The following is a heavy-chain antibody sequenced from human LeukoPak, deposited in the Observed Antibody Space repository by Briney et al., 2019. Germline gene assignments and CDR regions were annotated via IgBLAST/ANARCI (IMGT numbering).Heavy chain of an antibody. D-gene: IGHD2-15*01. CDR1: RFTVSSNH. V-gene: IGHV3-66*01. Sequence: GGSLRLSCAASRFTVSSNHMNWVRQAPGKGLEWVSVVYSDGSPQYADSVKGRFTITRDNYKNTLYLQMNSLRDEDTAMYYCARRYQVSWYFDLWGRGTLVTVSS. CDR2: VYSDGSP. CDR3: ARRYQVSWYFDL. J-gene: IGHJ2*01.